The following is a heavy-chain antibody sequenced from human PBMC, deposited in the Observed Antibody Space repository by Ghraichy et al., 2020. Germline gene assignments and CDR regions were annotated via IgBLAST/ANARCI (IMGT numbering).Heavy chain of an antibody. J-gene: IGHJ5*02. Sequence: GGSLRLSCAASGFTFSSYSMNWVRQAPGKGLEWVSSISSSSSYIYYADSVKGRFTISRDNAKNSLYLQMNSLRAEDTAVYYCAREERSSGWLGHNWFDPWGQGTLVTVSS. CDR2: ISSSSSYI. CDR1: GFTFSSYS. V-gene: IGHV3-21*01. D-gene: IGHD6-19*01. CDR3: AREERSSGWLGHNWFDP.